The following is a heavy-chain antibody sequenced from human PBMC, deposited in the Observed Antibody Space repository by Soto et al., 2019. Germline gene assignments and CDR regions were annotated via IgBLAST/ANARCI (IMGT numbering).Heavy chain of an antibody. D-gene: IGHD6-6*01. Sequence: GESLKISCKGSGYSFTSYWIGWVRQMPGKGLEWMGIIYPGDSDTRYSPSFQGQVTISADKSISTAYLQWSSLKASDTAMYYCARQVSSSSTDYYYYGMDFWGQGTTVTVSS. CDR3: ARQVSSSSTDYYYYGMDF. J-gene: IGHJ6*02. V-gene: IGHV5-51*01. CDR2: IYPGDSDT. CDR1: GYSFTSYW.